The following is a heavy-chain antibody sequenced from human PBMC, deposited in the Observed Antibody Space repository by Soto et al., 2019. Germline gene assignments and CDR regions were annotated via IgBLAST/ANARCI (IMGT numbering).Heavy chain of an antibody. CDR3: ASRVVTADNGRGYFQH. D-gene: IGHD2-21*02. J-gene: IGHJ1*01. Sequence: QVQVVESGGGVVQPGTSLRLSCATSGFTFTLYGFHWVRQAPGKGLQWVAGIWSDGSKELYVESVKGRFTVSRDNSRSTVYLQMNSLRAEDTAVYYCASRVVTADNGRGYFQHWGQGTLVTVSS. CDR2: IWSDGSKE. V-gene: IGHV3-33*01. CDR1: GFTFTLYG.